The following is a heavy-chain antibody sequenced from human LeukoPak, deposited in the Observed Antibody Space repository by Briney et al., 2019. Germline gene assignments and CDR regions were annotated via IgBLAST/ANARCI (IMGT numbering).Heavy chain of an antibody. Sequence: PGGSLRLSCAASGFTFSSYGMHWVRQAPGKGLEWVAVIWYDGSNKYYADSVKGRFTISRDNSKNTLYLQMNSLRAEDTAVYYCARVQAFGTGVSNAFDIWGQGTMVTVSS. CDR3: ARVQAFGTGVSNAFDI. D-gene: IGHD3-10*01. CDR2: IWYDGSNK. V-gene: IGHV3-33*01. CDR1: GFTFSSYG. J-gene: IGHJ3*02.